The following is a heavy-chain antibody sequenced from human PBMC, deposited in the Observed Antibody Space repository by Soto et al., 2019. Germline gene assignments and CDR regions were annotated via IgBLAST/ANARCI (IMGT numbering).Heavy chain of an antibody. V-gene: IGHV6-1*01. J-gene: IGHJ4*02. CDR1: GDSVSSKSAA. D-gene: IGHD7-27*01. CDR3: ARTGDYLVVY. CDR2: TYYRSKWSS. Sequence: SQTLSLTCVISGDSVSSKSAAWHWIRQSPSRGLEWLGRTYYRSKWSSNYAVSVKSRITINPDTSKNQFSLQLRSVTPDDAAMYYCARTGDYLVVYWGQGTLVTVSS.